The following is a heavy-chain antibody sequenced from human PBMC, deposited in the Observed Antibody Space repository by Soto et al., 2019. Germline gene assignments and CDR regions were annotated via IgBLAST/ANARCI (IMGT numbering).Heavy chain of an antibody. CDR3: TKDWQHDS. CDR2: INTSGGNT. D-gene: IGHD6-13*01. CDR1: GFTFSNYA. V-gene: IGHV3-23*01. J-gene: IGHJ5*01. Sequence: EVQLLESGGGLVQPGGSPRLSCAASGFTFSNYAMTWVRQAPGKGLECVSTINTSGGNTHYADSVKGRFSVSRDNSKNTLSLQMNSLRAEDTAVYYCTKDWQHDSWRQRTLVTVSS.